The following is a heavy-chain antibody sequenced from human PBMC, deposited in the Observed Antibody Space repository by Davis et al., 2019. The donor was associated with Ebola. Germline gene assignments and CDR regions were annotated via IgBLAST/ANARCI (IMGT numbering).Heavy chain of an antibody. V-gene: IGHV4-30-2*01. J-gene: IGHJ6*02. CDR2: IYHSGST. CDR3: ARGRTVDTAMVTGFYYGMDV. CDR1: GGSISSGGYS. Sequence: SETLSLTCAVSGGSISSGGYSWSWIRQPPGKGLEWIGYIYHSGSTYYNPSLKSRVTISVDTSKNQFTLKLSSVTAADTSVYYCARGRTVDTAMVTGFYYGMDVWGQGTTVTVSS. D-gene: IGHD5-18*01.